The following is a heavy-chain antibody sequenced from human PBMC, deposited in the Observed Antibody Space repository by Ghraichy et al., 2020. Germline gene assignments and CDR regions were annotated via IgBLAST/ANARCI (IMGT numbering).Heavy chain of an antibody. J-gene: IGHJ5*01. CDR3: AREAHSSSCYRLDS. Sequence: GSLSLTCTVSGDSVSSYFWSWIRQPAGKGLEWIGCIYTSGSTNYNPSLRSRVSMSVDTSKNQFSLKLSSVTAADTAVYYCAREAHSSSCYRLDSWGQGALVTVSS. CDR2: IYTSGST. CDR1: GDSVSSYF. D-gene: IGHD2-2*01. V-gene: IGHV4-4*07.